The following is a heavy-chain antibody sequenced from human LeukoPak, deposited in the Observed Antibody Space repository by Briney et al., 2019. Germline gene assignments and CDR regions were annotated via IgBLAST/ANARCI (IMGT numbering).Heavy chain of an antibody. CDR3: ARRRDLYSGSYYPFDY. J-gene: IGHJ4*02. CDR2: IYPGDSDA. D-gene: IGHD1-26*01. V-gene: IGHV5-51*01. Sequence: GESLKISCKGSGYSFTNYWIGWVRQMPGKGLKWMGIIYPGDSDARYSPSFQGQVTISTDKSISTAYLQWSSLKASDTAMYYCARRRDLYSGSYYPFDYWGQGTLVTVSS. CDR1: GYSFTNYW.